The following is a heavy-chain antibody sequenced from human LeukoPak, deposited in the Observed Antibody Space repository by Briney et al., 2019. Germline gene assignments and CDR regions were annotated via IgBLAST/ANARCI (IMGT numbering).Heavy chain of an antibody. CDR3: ARGGITMVRGVFGYYYYGMDV. Sequence: PSETLSLTCTVSGGSISSGDYYWSWIRQPPGKGLEWIGYIYYSGSTYYNPSLKSRVTISVDTSKNQFSLKLSSVTAADTAVYYCARGGITMVRGVFGYYYYGMDVWGKGTTVTVSS. CDR2: IYYSGST. CDR1: GGSISSGDYY. V-gene: IGHV4-30-4*01. J-gene: IGHJ6*04. D-gene: IGHD3-10*01.